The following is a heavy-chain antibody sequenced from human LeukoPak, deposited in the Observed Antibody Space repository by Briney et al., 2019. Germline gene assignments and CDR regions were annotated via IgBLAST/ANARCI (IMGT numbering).Heavy chain of an antibody. V-gene: IGHV3-64*01. CDR2: ISSNGGST. Sequence: GGSLRLSCAASGFTFSSYAMPWVRQAPGKGLEYVSAISSNGGSTYYANSVKGRFTISRDNSKNTLYLQMGSLRAEDMAVYYCARDSPSSGWYNYYYGMDVWGQGTTVTVSS. D-gene: IGHD6-19*01. J-gene: IGHJ6*02. CDR3: ARDSPSSGWYNYYYGMDV. CDR1: GFTFSSYA.